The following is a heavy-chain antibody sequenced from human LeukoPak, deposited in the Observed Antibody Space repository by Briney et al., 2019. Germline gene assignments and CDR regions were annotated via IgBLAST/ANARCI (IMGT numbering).Heavy chain of an antibody. V-gene: IGHV3-23*01. CDR3: ARDLSLYCSGGSCYSLNY. D-gene: IGHD2-15*01. CDR2: ISGSGGST. Sequence: GGSLRLSCAASGFTFSSYAMSWVRQAPGKGLEWVSAISGSGGSTYYADSVKGRFTISRDNAKNPLYLQMNSLRAEDTAVYYCARDLSLYCSGGSCYSLNYWGQETLVTVSS. J-gene: IGHJ4*02. CDR1: GFTFSSYA.